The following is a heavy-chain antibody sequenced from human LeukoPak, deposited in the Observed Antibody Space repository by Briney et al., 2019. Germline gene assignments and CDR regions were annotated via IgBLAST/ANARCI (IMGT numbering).Heavy chain of an antibody. CDR2: INPSGGST. CDR3: ARVSKARYDFWSGSNQAEYFQH. CDR1: GYTFTSYY. Sequence: ASVKVSCKASGYTFTSYYMHWVRQAPGQGLEWMGIINPSGGSTSYAQKFQGRVTITADESTSTAYMELSSLRSEDTAVYYCARVSKARYDFWSGSNQAEYFQHWGQGTLVTVSS. J-gene: IGHJ1*01. D-gene: IGHD3-3*01. V-gene: IGHV1-46*01.